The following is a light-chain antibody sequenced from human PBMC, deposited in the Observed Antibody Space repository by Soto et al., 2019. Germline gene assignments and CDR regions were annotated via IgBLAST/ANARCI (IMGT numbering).Light chain of an antibody. CDR1: QSIRGW. V-gene: IGKV1-5*01. Sequence: DIQMTQSPSTLSASVGDRVTITCRASQSIRGWLAWYQQKPGKAPKLLIYDAFSLESGVPSRFSGSGSGTEFTLTISSLQPDDFATYYCQQYDSLGTFGQGTKVEIK. J-gene: IGKJ1*01. CDR2: DAF. CDR3: QQYDSLGT.